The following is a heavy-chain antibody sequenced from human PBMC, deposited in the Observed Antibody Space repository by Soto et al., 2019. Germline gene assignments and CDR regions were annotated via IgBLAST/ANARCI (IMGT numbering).Heavy chain of an antibody. D-gene: IGHD4-17*01. CDR1: GFTFSSYA. CDR2: ISGNGGST. J-gene: IGHJ4*02. Sequence: EVQLLESGGGLVQPGGSLRLCCAASGFTFSSYAMSWVRQAPGKGLEWVSGISGNGGSTHYADPVKGRFTISRDNSKYTRYLRMTSLRAEDTAVYYCASVRIRVVTTVCDYWAQGTLVTVS. V-gene: IGHV3-23*01. CDR3: ASVRIRVVTTVCDY.